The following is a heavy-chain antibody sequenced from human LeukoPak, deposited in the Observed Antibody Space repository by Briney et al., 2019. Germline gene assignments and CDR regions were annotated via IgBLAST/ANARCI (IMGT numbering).Heavy chain of an antibody. CDR3: ARSRRVGGVIVPFDY. J-gene: IGHJ4*02. D-gene: IGHD3-16*02. CDR2: ISSSSSYI. CDR1: GFTFSSYS. Sequence: PGGSLRLSCAASGFTFSSYSMNWVRQAPGKGLEWVSSISSSSSYIYYADSVKGRFTISRDNAKNSLYLQMNSLRAEDTAAYYCARSRRVGGVIVPFDYWGQGTLVTVSS. V-gene: IGHV3-21*01.